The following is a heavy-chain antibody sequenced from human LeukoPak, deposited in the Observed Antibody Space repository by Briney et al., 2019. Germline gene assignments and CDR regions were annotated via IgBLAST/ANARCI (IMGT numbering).Heavy chain of an antibody. V-gene: IGHV1-69*06. J-gene: IGHJ5*02. CDR2: IIPIFGTA. CDR3: ARGILGDCSGGSCYSLYNWFDP. CDR1: GGTFSSYA. D-gene: IGHD2-15*01. Sequence: ASVKVSCKASGGTFSSYAISWVRQAPGQGLEWMGRIIPIFGTANYAQTFQGRVTITADKFTSTAYMELSSLRSEDTAVYYCARGILGDCSGGSCYSLYNWFDPWGQGTLVTVSS.